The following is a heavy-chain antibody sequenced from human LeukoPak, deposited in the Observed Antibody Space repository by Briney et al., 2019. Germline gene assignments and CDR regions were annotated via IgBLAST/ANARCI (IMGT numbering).Heavy chain of an antibody. CDR2: ISGSGGST. D-gene: IGHD6-19*01. J-gene: IGHJ4*02. CDR3: AKGSSGWYLFDY. V-gene: IGHV3-23*01. Sequence: SGGSLRLSCAASGFTSSSYAMSWVRQAPGKGLEWVSAISGSGGSTYYADSVKGRFTISRDNSKNTLYLQMNSLRAEDTAVYYCAKGSSGWYLFDYWGQGTLVTVSS. CDR1: GFTSSSYA.